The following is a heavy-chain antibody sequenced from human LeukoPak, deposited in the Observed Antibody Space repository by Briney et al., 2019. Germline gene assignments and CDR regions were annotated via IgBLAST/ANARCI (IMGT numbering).Heavy chain of an antibody. CDR1: CGSIRSYY. Sequence: PSDTLSLTCSVWCGSIRSYYGSCLRQPPGKGLEWIGYIYYSGRTNYNPPLKSRATISVDTSKNQFSLKLSSVNAADTAVYYCARDRGYGMDVWGQGTTVTVPS. CDR3: ARDRGYGMDV. J-gene: IGHJ6*02. V-gene: IGHV4-59*13. CDR2: IYYSGRT.